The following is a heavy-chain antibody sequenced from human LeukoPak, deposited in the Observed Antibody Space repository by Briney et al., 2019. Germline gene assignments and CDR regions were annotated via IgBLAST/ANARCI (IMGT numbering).Heavy chain of an antibody. V-gene: IGHV1-18*01. CDR1: GYPFTTYG. J-gene: IGHJ5*02. Sequence: GASVKVSCKASGYPFTTYGFIWVRQAPGLGLEWMGWISANNGNTKYGQKFQGRVTMTTDTTTETAYMELRSLRLDDTAIYYCARTVGDRADPWGQGSLVTVSS. D-gene: IGHD2-21*01. CDR3: ARTVGDRADP. CDR2: ISANNGNT.